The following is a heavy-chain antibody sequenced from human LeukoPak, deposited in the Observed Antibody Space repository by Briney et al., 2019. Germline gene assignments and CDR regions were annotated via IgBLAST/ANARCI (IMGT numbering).Heavy chain of an antibody. CDR3: ARVRCSGGSCPYYYYYYYMDV. Sequence: KVSCKASGGTFSSYAISWVRQAPGQGLEWMGGIIPIFGTANYAQKFQGRVTITADESTSTAYMELSSLRSEDTAVYYCARVRCSGGSCPYYYYYYYMDVWGKGTTVTVSS. CDR1: GGTFSSYA. V-gene: IGHV1-69*01. D-gene: IGHD2-15*01. J-gene: IGHJ6*03. CDR2: IIPIFGTA.